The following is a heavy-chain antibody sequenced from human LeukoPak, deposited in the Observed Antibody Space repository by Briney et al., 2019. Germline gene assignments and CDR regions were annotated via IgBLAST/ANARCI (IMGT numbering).Heavy chain of an antibody. J-gene: IGHJ4*02. V-gene: IGHV4-34*01. CDR2: INHSGST. Sequence: PSETLSLTCAVYGGSFSGYYWSWIRQPPGKGLEWIGEINHSGSTNYNPSLKSRVTMSVDTSKNQFSLKLSSVTAADTAVYYCARAPNYDFWSGYLDYWGQGTLVTVSS. CDR1: GGSFSGYY. D-gene: IGHD3-3*01. CDR3: ARAPNYDFWSGYLDY.